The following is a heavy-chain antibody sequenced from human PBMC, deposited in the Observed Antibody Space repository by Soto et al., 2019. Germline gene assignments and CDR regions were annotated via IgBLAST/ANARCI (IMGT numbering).Heavy chain of an antibody. CDR2: IYYSGST. J-gene: IGHJ5*02. D-gene: IGHD3-3*01. CDR3: ASTPLTYDFGGTKRRFDP. Sequence: QLQLQESGPGLVKPSETLSLTCTVSGGSISSSSYYWGWIRQPPGKGLEWIGSIYYSGSTYYNPSLKSRVTISVDTSKNQFSLKLSSVTAADTAVYYCASTPLTYDFGGTKRRFDPWGQGTLVTVSS. CDR1: GGSISSSSYY. V-gene: IGHV4-39*01.